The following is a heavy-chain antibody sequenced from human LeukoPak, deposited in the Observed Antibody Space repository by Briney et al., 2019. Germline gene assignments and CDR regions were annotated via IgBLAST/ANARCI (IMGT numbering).Heavy chain of an antibody. J-gene: IGHJ4*02. V-gene: IGHV3-48*03. CDR1: GFTFSSYE. CDR3: ARRNYDILTGYFRF. Sequence: GGSLRLSCAASGFTFSSYEMNWVRQAPGKGLEWVSYISSSGSTIYYADSVKGRFTISRDNAKNSLYLQMNSLRAEDTAVYYCARRNYDILTGYFRFWGQGTLVTVSS. CDR2: ISSSGSTI. D-gene: IGHD3-9*01.